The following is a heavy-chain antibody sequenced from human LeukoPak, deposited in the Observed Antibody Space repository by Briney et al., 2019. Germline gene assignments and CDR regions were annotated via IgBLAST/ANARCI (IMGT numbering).Heavy chain of an antibody. CDR2: IYYSGST. CDR3: ARDQIADYGGNSGDAFDI. V-gene: IGHV4-59*01. J-gene: IGHJ3*02. CDR1: GGSISSYY. D-gene: IGHD4-23*01. Sequence: SETLSLTCTVSGGSISSYYCSWIRQPPGKGLEWIGYIYYSGSTNYNPSLKSRVTISVDTSKNQFSLKLSSVTAADTAVYYCARDQIADYGGNSGDAFDIWGQGTMVTVSS.